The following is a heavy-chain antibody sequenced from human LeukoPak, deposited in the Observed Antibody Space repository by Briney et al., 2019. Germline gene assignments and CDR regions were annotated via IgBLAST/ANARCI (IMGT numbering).Heavy chain of an antibody. D-gene: IGHD5-12*01. CDR2: ISYDGSNK. Sequence: PGGSLRLSCAASGFTFSSYGMHRVRQAPGKGLEWVAVISYDGSNKYYADSVKGRFTISRDNSKNTLYLQMNSLRAEDTAVYYCAKDPGFRGLRFYYYYGMDVWGQGTTVTVSS. J-gene: IGHJ6*02. CDR3: AKDPGFRGLRFYYYYGMDV. CDR1: GFTFSSYG. V-gene: IGHV3-30*18.